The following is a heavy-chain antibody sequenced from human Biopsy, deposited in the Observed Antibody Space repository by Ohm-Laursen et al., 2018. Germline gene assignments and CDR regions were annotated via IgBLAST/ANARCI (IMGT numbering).Heavy chain of an antibody. CDR3: ARGRSHLLPDHDWFDP. CDR2: ISRSTSHI. J-gene: IGHJ5*02. V-gene: IGHV3-21*06. Sequence: SLRLSCAATGFSLTNYTINWVRQAPGKGLEWASSISRSTSHILYAETLKGRFTSSRDNAKNSVYLQMNGLRVEDTAVYYCARGRSHLLPDHDWFDPWGQGTLVTVSS. CDR1: GFSLTNYT. D-gene: IGHD1-14*01.